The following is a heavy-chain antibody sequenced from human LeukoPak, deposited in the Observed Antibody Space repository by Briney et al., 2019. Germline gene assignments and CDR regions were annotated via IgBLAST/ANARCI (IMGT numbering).Heavy chain of an antibody. Sequence: GGSLRLSCAASGFTFSRYWMSWVRQAPGKGLEWVANIKQDGSEKYYVDSVKGRFTISRDNAKNSLYLQMNSLRAEDTAVYYCARDYDVVVPAAPSGSYYYYYYMDVWGKGTTVTISS. D-gene: IGHD2-2*01. CDR1: GFTFSRYW. J-gene: IGHJ6*03. CDR3: ARDYDVVVPAAPSGSYYYYYYMDV. CDR2: IKQDGSEK. V-gene: IGHV3-7*01.